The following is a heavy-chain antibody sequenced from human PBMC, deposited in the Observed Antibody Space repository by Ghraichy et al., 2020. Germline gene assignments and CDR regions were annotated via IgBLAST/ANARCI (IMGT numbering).Heavy chain of an antibody. CDR2: IKQDGSGT. CDR1: GFTFSNYW. Sequence: GGSLRLSCAASGFTFSNYWMTWVRQAPGKGLEWVANIKQDGSGTYYVDSVKGRFTISRDNPKNTLFLFMNNLRADDTAMYHCVRDGESDWASWGGSWGRGTLVTVSS. D-gene: IGHD2-21*02. V-gene: IGHV3-7*03. J-gene: IGHJ5*02. CDR3: VRDGESDWASWGGS.